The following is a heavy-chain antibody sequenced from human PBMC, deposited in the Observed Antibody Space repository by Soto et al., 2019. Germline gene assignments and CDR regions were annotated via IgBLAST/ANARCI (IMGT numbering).Heavy chain of an antibody. CDR1: GGSISSSSYY. V-gene: IGHV4-39*07. CDR2: IYYSGST. CDR3: ARSERLWLRLPLDP. Sequence: SETLSLTCTVSGGSISSSSYYWGWIRQPPGKGLEWIGSIYYSGSTYYNPSLKSRVTISVDTSKNQFSLKLSSVTAADTAVYYCARSERLWLRLPLDPWGQGTLVTVSS. D-gene: IGHD5-18*01. J-gene: IGHJ5*02.